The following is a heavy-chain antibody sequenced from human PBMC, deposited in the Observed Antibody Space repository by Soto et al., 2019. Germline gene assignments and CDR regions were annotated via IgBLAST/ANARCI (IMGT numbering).Heavy chain of an antibody. D-gene: IGHD2-15*01. Sequence: QXQLVQSGAEVKKPGSSVKVSCKASGGTFSSYAISWVRQAPGQGLEWMGGIIPIFGTANYAQKFQGRVTITADESTSTAYMELSSLRSEDTAVYYCARVDLGDCSGGSCYDYYYYGMDVWGQGTTVTVSS. J-gene: IGHJ6*02. CDR3: ARVDLGDCSGGSCYDYYYYGMDV. CDR2: IIPIFGTA. CDR1: GGTFSSYA. V-gene: IGHV1-69*01.